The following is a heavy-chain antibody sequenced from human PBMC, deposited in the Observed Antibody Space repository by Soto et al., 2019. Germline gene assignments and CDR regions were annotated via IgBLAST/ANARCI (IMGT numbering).Heavy chain of an antibody. J-gene: IGHJ4*02. CDR1: GDSITSIYH. V-gene: IGHV4-38-2*01. Sequence: SETLSLTCAVSGDSITSIYHCSWIRHPPVRGLEWVASIYHSVTTYYNPSLKSRVNISVDTSKNQFSLNLRSVTAADSAVYYCAITDNVGYYPHCGQGNLVTV. CDR3: AITDNVGYYPH. CDR2: IYHSVTT. D-gene: IGHD2-2*03.